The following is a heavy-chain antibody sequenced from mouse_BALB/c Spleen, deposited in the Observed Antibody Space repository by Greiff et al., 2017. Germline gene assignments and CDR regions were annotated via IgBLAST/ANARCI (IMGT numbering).Heavy chain of an antibody. CDR2: ISTYYGDA. V-gene: IGHV1S137*01. CDR1: GYTFTDYA. J-gene: IGHJ2*01. Sequence: LQESGAELVRPGVSVKISCKGSGYTFTDYAMHWVKQSHAKSLEWIGVISTYYGDASYNQKFKGKATMTVDKSSSTAYMELARLTSEDSAIYYCARSVEYYFDYWGQGTTLTVSS. D-gene: IGHD1-1*01. CDR3: ARSVEYYFDY.